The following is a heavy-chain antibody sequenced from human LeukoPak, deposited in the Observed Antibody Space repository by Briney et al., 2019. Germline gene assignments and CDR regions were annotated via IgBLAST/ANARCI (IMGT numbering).Heavy chain of an antibody. J-gene: IGHJ4*02. CDR2: IYSGGST. CDR3: ARRTTMTAGAY. V-gene: IGHV3-53*01. Sequence: GGSLRLSCAASGFTVSSNHMTWVRQAPGKGLEWVSLIYSGGSTHYADSVKGRFTISRDNSKNTSYLQMNSLRAEDTAVYYCARRTTMTAGAYWGQGTLVTVSS. D-gene: IGHD4-17*01. CDR1: GFTVSSNH.